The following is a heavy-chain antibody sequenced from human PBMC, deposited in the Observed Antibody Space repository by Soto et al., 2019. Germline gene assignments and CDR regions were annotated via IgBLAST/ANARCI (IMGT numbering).Heavy chain of an antibody. J-gene: IGHJ6*02. CDR1: GFTFSSYA. V-gene: IGHV3-64D*06. CDR2: ISSNGGST. Sequence: EVQLVESGGGLVQPGGSLRLSCSASGFTFSSYAMHWVRQAPGKGLEYVSAISSNGGSTYYADSVKGRFTISRDNSKNTLYLQMSSLRAEDTAVYYCVKAQGVTIFGVVIPYGMDVWGQGTTVTVSS. D-gene: IGHD3-3*01. CDR3: VKAQGVTIFGVVIPYGMDV.